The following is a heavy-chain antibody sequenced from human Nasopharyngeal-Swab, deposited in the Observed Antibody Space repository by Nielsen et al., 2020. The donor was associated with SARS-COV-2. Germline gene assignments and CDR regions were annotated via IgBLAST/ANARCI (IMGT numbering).Heavy chain of an antibody. Sequence: ASVKVSCKASGYTFTSYDINWVRQATGQGLEWMGWMNPNSGNTGYAQKFQGWVTMTRDTSISTAYMELSRLRSDDTAVYYCARDRRDSSGTHNWFDPWGQGTLVTVSS. CDR1: GYTFTSYD. D-gene: IGHD6-19*01. CDR2: MNPNSGNT. CDR3: ARDRRDSSGTHNWFDP. J-gene: IGHJ5*02. V-gene: IGHV1-8*02.